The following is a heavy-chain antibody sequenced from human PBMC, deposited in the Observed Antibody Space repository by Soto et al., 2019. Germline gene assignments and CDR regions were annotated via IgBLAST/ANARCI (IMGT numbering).Heavy chain of an antibody. CDR3: ARELYDSSGYYHAGSDY. CDR1: GFTFSSYG. D-gene: IGHD3-22*01. Sequence: PGGSLRLSCAASGFTFSSYGMHWVRQAPGKGLEWVAVIWYDGSNKYYADSVKGRFTISRDNSKNTLYLQMNSLRAEDTAVYYCARELYDSSGYYHAGSDYWGQGTLVTVSS. J-gene: IGHJ4*02. V-gene: IGHV3-33*01. CDR2: IWYDGSNK.